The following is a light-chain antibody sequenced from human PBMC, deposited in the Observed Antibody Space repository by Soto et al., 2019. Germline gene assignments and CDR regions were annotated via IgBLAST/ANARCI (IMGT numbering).Light chain of an antibody. V-gene: IGKV2-28*01. CDR3: MQALQTPPT. CDR1: QSLLHSNGYNY. CDR2: LGS. J-gene: IGKJ1*01. Sequence: DIVMTQSPLSLPVTPGEPASISCRSSQSLLHSNGYNYFDWYLQKPGQSPQLLIYLGSNRASGVPDRFSGSGSGTEFTLKISRVEAADVGVYYCMQALQTPPTFGQGTKVEIK.